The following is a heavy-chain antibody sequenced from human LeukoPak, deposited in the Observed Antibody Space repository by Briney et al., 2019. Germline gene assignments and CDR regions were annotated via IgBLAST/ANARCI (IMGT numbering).Heavy chain of an antibody. Sequence: PGGSLRLPCAASGFTFSSYVVSWVRQAPGKGLEWVSTITSGGSTYYADSVKGRFTISRVNSKNMLHLQMKSLRAEDTAVYYCATRGTTATKYFEHWGQGTLVTVSS. D-gene: IGHD1-1*01. J-gene: IGHJ4*02. CDR3: ATRGTTATKYFEH. CDR2: ITSGGST. V-gene: IGHV3-23*01. CDR1: GFTFSSYV.